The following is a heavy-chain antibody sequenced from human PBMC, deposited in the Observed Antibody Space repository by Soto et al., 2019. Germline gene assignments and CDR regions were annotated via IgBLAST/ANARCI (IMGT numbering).Heavy chain of an antibody. J-gene: IGHJ6*03. D-gene: IGHD6-13*01. CDR2: IYYSGST. V-gene: IGHV4-59*08. Sequence: PSETLSLTCTVSGGSISSYYWSWIRQPPGKGLEWIGYIYYSGSTNYNPSLKSRVTISVDTSKNQFSLKLSSVTAADTAVYYCARLGYSSSWYSQGYYYMDVWGKGTTVTVSS. CDR3: ARLGYSSSWYSQGYYYMDV. CDR1: GGSISSYY.